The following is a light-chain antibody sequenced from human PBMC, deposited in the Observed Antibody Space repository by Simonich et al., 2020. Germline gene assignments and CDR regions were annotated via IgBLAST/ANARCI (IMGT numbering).Light chain of an antibody. Sequence: EIVMTQSPATLSVSPGERATLSCRASQSVSSNLAWYQQKPGQAPRLLIYGASTRATGIPAWFSGSGSGTEFTLTISSMQSEDFAVYYCQQYNNWHTFGQGTKVEIK. CDR2: GAS. CDR3: QQYNNWHT. J-gene: IGKJ1*01. V-gene: IGKV3-15*01. CDR1: QSVSSN.